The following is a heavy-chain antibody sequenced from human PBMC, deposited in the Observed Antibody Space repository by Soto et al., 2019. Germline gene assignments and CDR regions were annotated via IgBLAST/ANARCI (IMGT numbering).Heavy chain of an antibody. CDR1: GFTFSDYY. V-gene: IGHV3-11*06. Sequence: GSLRLSCAASGFTFSDYYMSWIRQAPWKGLEWVSYISSSSSYTNYADSVKGRFTISRDNAKNSLYLQMNSLRAEDTAVYYCARQTPRSNWNPPSSDYWGQGTLVTVSS. CDR2: ISSSSSYT. J-gene: IGHJ4*02. D-gene: IGHD1-20*01. CDR3: ARQTPRSNWNPPSSDY.